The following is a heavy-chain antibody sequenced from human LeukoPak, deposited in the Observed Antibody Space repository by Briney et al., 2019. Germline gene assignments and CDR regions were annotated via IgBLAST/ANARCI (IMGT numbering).Heavy chain of an antibody. CDR2: ISAYNGNT. Sequence: GASVKVSCKASGYTFTSYGISWVRQAPGQGLEWMGWISAYNGNTNYAQKLQGRVTMTTDTSTSTAYMELRSLRSDDTAVYYCARGFPYSSSWYSDNWFDPWGQGTLVTVSS. D-gene: IGHD6-13*01. CDR3: ARGFPYSSSWYSDNWFDP. J-gene: IGHJ5*02. V-gene: IGHV1-18*01. CDR1: GYTFTSYG.